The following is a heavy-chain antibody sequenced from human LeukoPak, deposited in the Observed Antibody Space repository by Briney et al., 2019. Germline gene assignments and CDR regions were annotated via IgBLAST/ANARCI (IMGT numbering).Heavy chain of an antibody. V-gene: IGHV3-73*01. CDR1: GFTFSGSA. Sequence: GGSLKLSCAASGFTFSGSAMHWVRQASGKGVEWVRRIRSKANNYATEYAASVKGRFTISRDDSKNTAYLQLNSLKTEDTAVYYCGRQMRPATFCSGAICYDYGFYGMDVWGQGTTVTVCS. CDR3: GRQMRPATFCSGAICYDYGFYGMDV. D-gene: IGHD2-15*01. CDR2: IRSKANNYAT. J-gene: IGHJ6*02.